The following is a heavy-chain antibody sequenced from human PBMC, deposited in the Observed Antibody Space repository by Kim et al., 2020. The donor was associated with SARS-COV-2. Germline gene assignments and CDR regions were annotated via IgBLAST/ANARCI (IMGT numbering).Heavy chain of an antibody. D-gene: IGHD1-26*01. CDR3: AKHLETPPTYYFDY. V-gene: IGHV3-23*01. J-gene: IGHJ4*02. Sequence: ADPVQGRVNIARENSQNTMFLQMNSLGAEDMAVYYCAKHLETPPTYYFDYWGQGTLVTVSS.